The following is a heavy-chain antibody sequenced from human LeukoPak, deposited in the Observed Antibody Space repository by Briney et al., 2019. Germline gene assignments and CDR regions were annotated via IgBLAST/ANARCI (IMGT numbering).Heavy chain of an antibody. V-gene: IGHV4-39*07. D-gene: IGHD6-13*01. CDR1: GGSISSSSYY. CDR2: IYYSGST. Sequence: SETLSLTCTVSGGSISSSSYYWGWIRQPPGKGLEWIGSIYYSGSTYYNPSLKSRVTISVDTSKNQFSLKLSSVTAADTAVYYCARPTAAAGGYWGQGTLVTVSS. J-gene: IGHJ4*02. CDR3: ARPTAAAGGY.